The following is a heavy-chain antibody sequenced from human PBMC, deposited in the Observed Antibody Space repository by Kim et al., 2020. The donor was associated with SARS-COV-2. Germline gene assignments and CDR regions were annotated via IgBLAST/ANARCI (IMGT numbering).Heavy chain of an antibody. CDR2: IKQDGNQK. CDR3: ARDGDLCSSGKGAFHI. Sequence: GGSLRLSCAASGFTFSSYWMTWVRQAPGKGLEWVSNIKQDGNQKYYVDSVKGRFTISRDNAKNSLYLQMNSLRAEDTAVYYCARDGDLCSSGKGAFHIWG. V-gene: IGHV3-7*01. D-gene: IGHD6-19*01. J-gene: IGHJ3*02. CDR1: GFTFSSYW.